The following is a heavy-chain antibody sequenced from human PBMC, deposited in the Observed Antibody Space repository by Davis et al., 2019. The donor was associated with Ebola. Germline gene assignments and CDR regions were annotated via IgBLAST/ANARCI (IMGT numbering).Heavy chain of an antibody. V-gene: IGHV3-74*01. J-gene: IGHJ6*02. CDR1: GFSFSNYW. Sequence: GESLKISCSASGFSFSNYWMSWVRQAPGQGPVWISRINRDGTGTDYADSVKGRFTISRDNAKNTLYLEMNSLRAEDTAVYYCVRVLSDDYGMDVWGQGTSVTVSS. CDR2: INRDGTGT. CDR3: VRVLSDDYGMDV.